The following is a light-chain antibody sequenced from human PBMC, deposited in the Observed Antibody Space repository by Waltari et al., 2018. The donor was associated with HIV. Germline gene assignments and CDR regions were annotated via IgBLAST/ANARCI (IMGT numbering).Light chain of an antibody. CDR1: QSVGSA. Sequence: IVMTQSPATLSVSPGERVAPSCRASQSVGSALAWYQQKPGQVPRLLIHGASTRASGGPAKFSGSGYETECTLTISSLQSEDVAVYYCQQYNKWPLTFGGGTKVEIK. CDR3: QQYNKWPLT. V-gene: IGKV3-15*01. CDR2: GAS. J-gene: IGKJ4*01.